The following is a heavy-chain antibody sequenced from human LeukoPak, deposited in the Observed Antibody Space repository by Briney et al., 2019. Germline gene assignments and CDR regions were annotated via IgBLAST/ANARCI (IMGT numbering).Heavy chain of an antibody. V-gene: IGHV3-30*04. Sequence: GGSLRLSCAASGFTFSSYAMHWVRQAPGKGLECVAVISYDGSNKYYADSVKGRFTISRDNSKNTLYLQMNSLRAEDTAVYYCARDLDGGNVGAEAFDIWGQGTMVTVSS. D-gene: IGHD4-23*01. CDR1: GFTFSSYA. J-gene: IGHJ3*02. CDR3: ARDLDGGNVGAEAFDI. CDR2: ISYDGSNK.